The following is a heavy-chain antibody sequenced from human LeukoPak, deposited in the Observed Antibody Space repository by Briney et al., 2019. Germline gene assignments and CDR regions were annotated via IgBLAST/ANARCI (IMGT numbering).Heavy chain of an antibody. CDR1: GFTVSSNY. CDR2: ISYDGSNK. Sequence: GGSLRLSCAASGFTVSSNYMSWVRQAPGKGLGWVAVISYDGSNKYYADSVKGRFTISRDNSKNTLYLQMNSLRAEDTAVYYCARPLRAPMITFGGVIVANAFDIWGQGTMVTVSS. V-gene: IGHV3-30*03. CDR3: ARPLRAPMITFGGVIVANAFDI. J-gene: IGHJ3*02. D-gene: IGHD3-16*02.